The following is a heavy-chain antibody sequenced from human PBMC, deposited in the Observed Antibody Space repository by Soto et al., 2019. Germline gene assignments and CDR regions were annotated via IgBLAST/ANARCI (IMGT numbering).Heavy chain of an antibody. V-gene: IGHV1-46*03. CDR3: ARDSSWYGYFDY. J-gene: IGHJ4*02. Sequence: QVQLVQSGAEVKKPGASVKVSCKASGYTFTSYYMHWVRQAPGQGLEWMGIINPSGGSTSYAQKFQGGVTMTRDTSTSTVYMELSSLRSEDTAVYYCARDSSWYGYFDYWGQGTLVTVSS. CDR2: INPSGGST. CDR1: GYTFTSYY. D-gene: IGHD6-13*01.